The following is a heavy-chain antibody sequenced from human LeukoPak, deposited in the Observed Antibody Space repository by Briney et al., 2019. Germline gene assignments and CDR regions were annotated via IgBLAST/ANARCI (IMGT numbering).Heavy chain of an antibody. J-gene: IGHJ4*02. D-gene: IGHD6-13*01. CDR3: ARGEYSSSWDHYYFDY. CDR1: GYIFTCYY. V-gene: IGHV1-2*06. CDR2: INPNSGGT. Sequence: ASVKVSCKASGYIFTCYYMHWVRQAPGQGLEWMGRINPNSGGTNYAQTFQGRVTMTRDTSITTAYLEVSSLRSDDTAVYYCARGEYSSSWDHYYFDYWGQGTLVTVSS.